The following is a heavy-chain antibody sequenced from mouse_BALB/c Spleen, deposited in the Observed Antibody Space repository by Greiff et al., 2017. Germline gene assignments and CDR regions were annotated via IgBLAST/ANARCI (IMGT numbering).Heavy chain of an antibody. D-gene: IGHD4-1*01. V-gene: IGHV3-2*02. CDR1: GYSITSDYA. Sequence: EVQGVESGPGLVKPSQSLSLTCTVTGYSITSDYAWNWIRQFPGNKLEWMGYISYSGSTSYNPSLKSRISITRDTSKNQFFLQLNSVTTEDTATYYCAAWDQGGFAYWGQGTLVTVSA. CDR2: ISYSGST. CDR3: AAWDQGGFAY. J-gene: IGHJ3*01.